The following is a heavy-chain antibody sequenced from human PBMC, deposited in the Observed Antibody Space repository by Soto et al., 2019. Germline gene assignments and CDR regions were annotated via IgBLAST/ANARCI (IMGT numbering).Heavy chain of an antibody. Sequence: PSETLSLTCAVSGGSFSGNYWSWIRQTPGTGLEWIGEVNHSGSTNYNPYLKSRVTISVYTSKNQFSLKLSSVTAADAAVYYCARHLSTRVVGINWFDPWGQGTLVTVSS. CDR2: VNHSGST. CDR1: GGSFSGNY. D-gene: IGHD2-21*01. J-gene: IGHJ5*02. CDR3: ARHLSTRVVGINWFDP. V-gene: IGHV4-34*01.